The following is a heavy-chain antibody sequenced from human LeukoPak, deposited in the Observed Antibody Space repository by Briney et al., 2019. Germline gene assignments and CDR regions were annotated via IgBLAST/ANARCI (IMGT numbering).Heavy chain of an antibody. CDR2: IYYSGST. D-gene: IGHD4-17*01. V-gene: IGHV4-30-4*01. Sequence: SQTLSLTCTVSGGSISSGDYYWSWIRQPPGKGLEWIRYIYYSGSTYYNPSLKSRVTISVDTSKNQFSLKLSSVTVADTAVYYCARCTVTTGYYYYGMDVWGKGTTVTVSS. J-gene: IGHJ6*04. CDR1: GGSISSGDYY. CDR3: ARCTVTTGYYYYGMDV.